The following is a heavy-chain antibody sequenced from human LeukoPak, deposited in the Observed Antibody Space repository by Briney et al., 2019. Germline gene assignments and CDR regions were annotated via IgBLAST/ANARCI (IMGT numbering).Heavy chain of an antibody. J-gene: IGHJ4*02. CDR2: INLDGTEE. CDR3: ASGRHDFLH. Sequence: PGGSLRLSCAASGFVFSTYWMTWVRQAPGKGLEWVANINLDGTEEHYVDSSLKGRFTISRDNAKNSLYLQMTSRRVEDTAVYYCASGRHDFLHWGQGTLVTVSP. V-gene: IGHV3-7*01. D-gene: IGHD3/OR15-3a*01. CDR1: GFVFSTYW.